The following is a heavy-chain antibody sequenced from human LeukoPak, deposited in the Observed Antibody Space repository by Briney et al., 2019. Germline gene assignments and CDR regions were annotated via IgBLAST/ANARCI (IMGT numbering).Heavy chain of an antibody. J-gene: IGHJ4*02. CDR1: GFTFSSHA. Sequence: AGGSLRLSCAASGFTFSSHAMSWVRQAPGEGLEWVSAISGSGGSTYYADSVKGRFTISRDNSKNTLYLQMNSLRAEDTAVYYCAKAAGRGYNYGDYFDYWGQGTLVTVSS. CDR3: AKAAGRGYNYGDYFDY. D-gene: IGHD5-18*01. CDR2: ISGSGGST. V-gene: IGHV3-23*01.